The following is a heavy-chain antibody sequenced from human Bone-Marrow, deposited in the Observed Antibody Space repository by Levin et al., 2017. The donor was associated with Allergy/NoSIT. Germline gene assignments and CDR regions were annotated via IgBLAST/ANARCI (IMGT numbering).Heavy chain of an antibody. V-gene: IGHV3-30*04. Sequence: PGGSLRLSCATSGFIFRAYAMHWVRQAPGKGLEWVAVISHDERSTYYGESVKGRFTISRDNSKNTLSLQMNSLRTDDTAVYYCARVIGSSGSPQYWGQGTPVTVSS. D-gene: IGHD6-19*01. J-gene: IGHJ1*01. CDR1: GFIFRAYA. CDR3: ARVIGSSGSPQY. CDR2: ISHDERST.